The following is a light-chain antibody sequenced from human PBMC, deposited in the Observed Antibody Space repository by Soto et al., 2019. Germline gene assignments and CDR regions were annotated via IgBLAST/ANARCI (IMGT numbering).Light chain of an antibody. CDR3: GTWDSSLSAGQGV. Sequence: QSVLTQPPSVSAAPGQTVTISCSGSSSNIGNNYVSWYQQLPGTAPKLLIYENNKRPSGIPDRFSGSKSGTSATLGITGLQTGDEADYYCGTWDSSLSAGQGVFGGGTKVTVL. CDR2: ENN. V-gene: IGLV1-51*02. J-gene: IGLJ2*01. CDR1: SSNIGNNY.